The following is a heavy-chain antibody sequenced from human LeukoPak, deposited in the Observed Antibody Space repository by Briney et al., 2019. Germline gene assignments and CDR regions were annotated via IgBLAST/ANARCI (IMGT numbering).Heavy chain of an antibody. J-gene: IGHJ4*02. Sequence: SETLSLTCTVSGYSISSDYYWGWIRQPPGKGLEWIGSIYHSGSTYYNPSLKSRVTISVDTSKNQVSLKVRSLIAADTAVYYCARVEDPVITVTTDWGQGTLVTVSS. CDR1: GYSISSDYY. CDR2: IYHSGST. D-gene: IGHD4-17*01. V-gene: IGHV4-38-2*02. CDR3: ARVEDPVITVTTD.